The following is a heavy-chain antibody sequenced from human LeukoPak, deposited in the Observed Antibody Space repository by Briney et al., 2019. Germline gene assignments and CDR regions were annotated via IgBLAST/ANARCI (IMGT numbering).Heavy chain of an antibody. V-gene: IGHV3-30*03. CDR3: ARDCGSDCSQAFDI. D-gene: IGHD2-21*02. CDR1: GLPFSSYG. Sequence: PGRSLRLSCEASGLPFSSYGMHWVRQAPGKGLEWVALISYDGTNHYYADSVKGRFTISRDNSKNTLYLQMNGLRVEDTAVYYCARDCGSDCSQAFDIWGQGTMVTVSS. J-gene: IGHJ3*02. CDR2: ISYDGTNH.